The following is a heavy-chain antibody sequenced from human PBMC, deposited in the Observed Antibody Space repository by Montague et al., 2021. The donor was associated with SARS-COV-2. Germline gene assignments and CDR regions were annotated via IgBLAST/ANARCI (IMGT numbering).Heavy chain of an antibody. CDR2: FYYRGTT. D-gene: IGHD4-17*01. J-gene: IGHJ5*02. CDR1: GDSVSSSTYY. V-gene: IGHV4-61*01. Sequence: SETLSLTCTVSGDSVSSSTYYWTWMRQPPGKGLEWIGYFYYRGTTKYNPSLKSRVTISLDSSKNQFSLKLTSVTAADTAVYYCARHRNYGDHSLDNWFHPWGQGTLVTVSS. CDR3: ARHRNYGDHSLDNWFHP.